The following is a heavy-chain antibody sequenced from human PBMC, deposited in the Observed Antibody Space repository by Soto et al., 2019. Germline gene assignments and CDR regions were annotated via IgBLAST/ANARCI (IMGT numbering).Heavy chain of an antibody. CDR2: IYTGGST. J-gene: IGHJ4*02. V-gene: IGHV3-66*01. CDR1: GFTVSSNY. CDR3: ARDYGGSGRFDY. Sequence: EVQLVESGGGLVQPGGSLRLSCAASGFTVSSNYMSWVRQAPGKGLKWVSVIYTGGSTYYADSVKGRFTISRDNSKNTLYLQMNRLRAEDTAVYYCARDYGGSGRFDYCGQGTLVTVSS. D-gene: IGHD4-17*01.